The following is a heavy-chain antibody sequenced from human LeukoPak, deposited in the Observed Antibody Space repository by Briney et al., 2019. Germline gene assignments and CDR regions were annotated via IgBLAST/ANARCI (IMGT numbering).Heavy chain of an antibody. CDR3: ARHQYYDSRGSHYYSYYYMDV. V-gene: IGHV4-38-2*01. D-gene: IGHD3-22*01. Sequence: SETLSLTCAVSGYSISTGYYWGWIRQSPGKGLEWIGSIYHSGSTYYNPSLKSRVTISGDTSKNQLSLKLSSVTAADTAVYYCARHQYYDSRGSHYYSYYYMDVWGKGTTVTVSS. CDR2: IYHSGST. CDR1: GYSISTGYY. J-gene: IGHJ6*03.